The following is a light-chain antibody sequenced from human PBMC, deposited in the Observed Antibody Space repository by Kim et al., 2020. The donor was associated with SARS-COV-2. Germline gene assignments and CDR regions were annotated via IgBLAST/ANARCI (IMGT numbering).Light chain of an antibody. CDR1: ALPKQY. CDR3: QSADSSGTWV. J-gene: IGLJ3*02. CDR2: KDS. V-gene: IGLV3-25*03. Sequence: SYELTQPPSVSVSPGQTARITCSGDALPKQYAYWYQQKPGQAPVLVIYKDSERPSGIPERFSGSSSGTTVTLTISGVQAEDEADYHCQSADSSGTWVFGGGTKLPVL.